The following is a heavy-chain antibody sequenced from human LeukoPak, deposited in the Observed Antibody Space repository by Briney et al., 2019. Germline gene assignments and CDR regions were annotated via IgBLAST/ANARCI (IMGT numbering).Heavy chain of an antibody. J-gene: IGHJ2*01. Sequence: SETLSLTCTVSGGSISSYYWSWIRQPPGKGLEWIGYIYYSGSTNYNPSLKSRVTISVDTSKNQFSLKLSSVTAADTAVYYCARHSGSYPWTWYFDLWGRGTLVTVSS. CDR2: IYYSGST. V-gene: IGHV4-59*08. CDR3: ARHSGSYPWTWYFDL. CDR1: GGSISSYY. D-gene: IGHD1-26*01.